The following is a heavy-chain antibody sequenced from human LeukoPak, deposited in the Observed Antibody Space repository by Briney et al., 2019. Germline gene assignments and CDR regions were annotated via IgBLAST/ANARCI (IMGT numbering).Heavy chain of an antibody. J-gene: IGHJ6*03. CDR1: GFTFSSYA. Sequence: GGSLRLSCAASGFTFSSYAMSWVRQAPGKGLEWVSAISGSGGSTYYADSVKGRFTISRDNSKNTLYLQMNSLRADDTAVYYCAKRRGLELTYYYHMDVWGKGTTVTVSS. D-gene: IGHD1-7*01. CDR3: AKRRGLELTYYYHMDV. V-gene: IGHV3-23*01. CDR2: ISGSGGST.